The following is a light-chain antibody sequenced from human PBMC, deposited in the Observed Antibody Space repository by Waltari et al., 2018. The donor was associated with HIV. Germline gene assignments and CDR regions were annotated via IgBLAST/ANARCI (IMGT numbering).Light chain of an antibody. CDR2: RNN. J-gene: IGLJ3*02. V-gene: IGLV1-47*01. CDR3: AAWDDSLSGSWV. Sequence: QSVMTQPPSASGTPGQRVTISCSGSSSNIGRNYVNWYQQLPGTTPKLLSYRNNQRPAGVADRFSGSKSGTSASLAISGLRSEDEADYYCAAWDDSLSGSWVFGGGTQVTVL. CDR1: SSNIGRNY.